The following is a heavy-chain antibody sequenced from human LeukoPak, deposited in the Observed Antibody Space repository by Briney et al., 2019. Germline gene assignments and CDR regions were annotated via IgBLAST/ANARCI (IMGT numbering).Heavy chain of an antibody. J-gene: IGHJ4*02. CDR1: GGSISSSSYY. CDR3: ARDTYYYDSGSYPPDY. V-gene: IGHV4-39*07. D-gene: IGHD3-10*01. CDR2: IYYSGST. Sequence: SETLSLTCTVSGGSISSSSYYWGWIRQPPGKGLEWIGSIYYSGSTYYNPSLKSRVTISVATSKNQFSLKLSSVTAADTAVYFCARDTYYYDSGSYPPDYWGQGTLVTVSS.